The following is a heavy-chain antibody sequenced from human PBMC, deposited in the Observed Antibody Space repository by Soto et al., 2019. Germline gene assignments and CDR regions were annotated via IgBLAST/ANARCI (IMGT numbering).Heavy chain of an antibody. CDR1: GGSGGSFSGYY. J-gene: IGHJ4*02. V-gene: IGHV4-34*01. CDR2: INHSGST. Sequence: SETLSLTCAVYGGSGGSFSGYYWSWIRQPPGKGLEWIGEINHSGSTNYNPSLKSRVTISVDTSKNQFSLKLSSVTAADTAVYYCARRSSSSMSVPFDYWGQGTLVTVSS. CDR3: ARRSSSSMSVPFDY. D-gene: IGHD6-6*01.